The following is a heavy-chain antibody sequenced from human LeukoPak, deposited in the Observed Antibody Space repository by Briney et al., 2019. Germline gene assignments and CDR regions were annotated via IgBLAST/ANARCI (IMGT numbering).Heavy chain of an antibody. CDR1: GGSINAGSYY. V-gene: IGHV4-61*02. J-gene: IGHJ4*02. D-gene: IGHD6-13*01. Sequence: PSETLSLTCAVYGGSINAGSYYWSWVRQPAGKGLEWIGRIHSSGSTNYNPSLKSRVTMSVDTFRNQFSLKLRSVTAADTAVYFCARGPRKDSSSWYGNYWGRGTLVTVSS. CDR3: ARGPRKDSSSWYGNY. CDR2: IHSSGST.